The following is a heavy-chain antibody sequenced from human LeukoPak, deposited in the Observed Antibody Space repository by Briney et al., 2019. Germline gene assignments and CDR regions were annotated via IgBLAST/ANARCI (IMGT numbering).Heavy chain of an antibody. Sequence: GSVKVSCKASGGTFSSYAISWVRQAPGQGLEWMGWISAYNGNTNYAQKLQGRVTMTTDTSTSTAYMELRSLRSDDTAVYYCARSRGIQLWSDLDYWGQGTLDTVSS. CDR2: ISAYNGNT. CDR1: GGTFSSYA. CDR3: ARSRGIQLWSDLDY. D-gene: IGHD5-18*01. V-gene: IGHV1-18*01. J-gene: IGHJ4*02.